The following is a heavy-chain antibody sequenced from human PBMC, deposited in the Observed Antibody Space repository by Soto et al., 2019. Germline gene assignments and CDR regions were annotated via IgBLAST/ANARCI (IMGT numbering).Heavy chain of an antibody. V-gene: IGHV1-69*01. Sequence: QVQLVQSGAEVKKPGSSVKVSCKASGGTFSSYAISWVRQAPGQGLEWMGGIIPIFGTANYAQKFQGRVAITADESTSTAYMELRSLRSEDAAVYYCARNGRSSGWYVAYWFDPWGQGTLVTVSS. CDR3: ARNGRSSGWYVAYWFDP. CDR1: GGTFSSYA. CDR2: IIPIFGTA. J-gene: IGHJ5*02. D-gene: IGHD6-19*01.